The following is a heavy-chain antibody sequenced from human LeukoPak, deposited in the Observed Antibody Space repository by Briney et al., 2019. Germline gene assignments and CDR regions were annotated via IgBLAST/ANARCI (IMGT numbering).Heavy chain of an antibody. Sequence: PGRSLRLSCAASGFTFSNYGMHWVRQAPGKGLEWVAFMSYNERNKYYADSVDGRFTISRDISKNTLYLQMDSLRVEDTAVYYCANGPMITFGGLTEREFDYWGQGTLVTVSS. D-gene: IGHD3-16*01. V-gene: IGHV3-30*18. CDR2: MSYNERNK. J-gene: IGHJ4*02. CDR3: ANGPMITFGGLTEREFDY. CDR1: GFTFSNYG.